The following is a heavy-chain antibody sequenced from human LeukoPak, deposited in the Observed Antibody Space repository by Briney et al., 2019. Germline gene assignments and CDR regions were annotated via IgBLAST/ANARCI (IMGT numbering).Heavy chain of an antibody. CDR1: GYTFTTYG. Sequence: ASVKVSCKASGYTFTTYGMNWVRQAPGQGLEWMGWINTNTGNPTYAQGFTGRFVFSLDTSVSTAYLQISSLKAEDTAVYYCARFEYYYDSSGYSDPYDYWGQGTLVTVSS. CDR2: INTNTGNP. D-gene: IGHD3-22*01. V-gene: IGHV7-4-1*02. CDR3: ARFEYYYDSSGYSDPYDY. J-gene: IGHJ4*02.